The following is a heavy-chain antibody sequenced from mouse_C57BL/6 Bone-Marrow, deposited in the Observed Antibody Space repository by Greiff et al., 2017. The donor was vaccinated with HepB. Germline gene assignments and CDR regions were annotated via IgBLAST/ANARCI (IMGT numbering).Heavy chain of an antibody. CDR1: GFNIKNTY. CDR3: APSFTVGAMDY. Sequence: VQLKESVAELVRPGASVKLSCTASGFNIKNTYMHWVKQRPEQGLEWIGRIDPANGNTKYAPKFQGKATITADTSSNTAYLQLSSLTSEDTAFYYCAPSFTVGAMDYWGQGTSVTVSS. V-gene: IGHV14-3*01. CDR2: IDPANGNT. J-gene: IGHJ4*01. D-gene: IGHD1-1*01.